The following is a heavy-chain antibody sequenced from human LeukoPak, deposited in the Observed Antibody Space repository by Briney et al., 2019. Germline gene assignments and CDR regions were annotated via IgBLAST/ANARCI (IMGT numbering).Heavy chain of an antibody. D-gene: IGHD6-6*01. V-gene: IGHV4-61*02. J-gene: IGHJ4*02. CDR1: GGSISSGSYY. CDR2: IYTSGST. CDR3: ARNNAARLVRKYFDY. Sequence: SETLSLTCTVSGGSISSGSYYWSWIRQPAGKGLEWIGRIYTSGSTNYNPSLKSRVTISVDTSKNQFSLKLSSVTAADTAVYYCARNNAARLVRKYFDYWGQGTLVTVSS.